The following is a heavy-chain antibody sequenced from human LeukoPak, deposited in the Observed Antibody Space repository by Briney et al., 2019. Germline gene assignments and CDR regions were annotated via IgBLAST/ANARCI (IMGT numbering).Heavy chain of an antibody. CDR2: LKQDGSER. J-gene: IGHJ4*02. V-gene: IGHV3-7*04. D-gene: IGHD6-6*01. Sequence: PGGSLRLSCAASGFTFSTYWMTWVRQAPGKGLEWVANLKQDGSERYYVDSVKGRFTISKDNAKSSLYLQMNSLRAEDTAVYYCARGYRSSSGRSIDYWGQGTLVTVSS. CDR1: GFTFSTYW. CDR3: ARGYRSSSGRSIDY.